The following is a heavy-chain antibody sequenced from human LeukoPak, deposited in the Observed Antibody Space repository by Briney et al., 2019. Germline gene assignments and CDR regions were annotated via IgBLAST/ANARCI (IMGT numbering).Heavy chain of an antibody. CDR2: IYTSGST. J-gene: IGHJ6*02. V-gene: IGHV4-4*07. CDR1: GGSFSGYY. Sequence: SETLSLTCAVYGGSFSGYYWSWIRQPAGKGLEWIGRIYTSGSTNYNPSLKSRVTMSVDTSKNQFSLKLSSVTAADTAVYYCARDQETTVTTTGTYYYYGMDVWGQGTTVTVSS. CDR3: ARDQETTVTTTGTYYYYGMDV. D-gene: IGHD4-17*01.